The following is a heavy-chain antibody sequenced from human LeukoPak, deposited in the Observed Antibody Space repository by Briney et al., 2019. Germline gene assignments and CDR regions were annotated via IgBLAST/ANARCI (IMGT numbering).Heavy chain of an antibody. Sequence: GGSLRLSCAASGLTFSSYAMSWVRQAPGKGLEWVSAISGSGGSTYYADSVKGRFTISKDNSKNTLYLQMNSLRAEDTAVYYCAKALAPSGYSYAHRPEPDYWGQGTLVTVSS. D-gene: IGHD5-18*01. CDR1: GLTFSSYA. CDR3: AKALAPSGYSYAHRPEPDY. V-gene: IGHV3-23*01. J-gene: IGHJ4*02. CDR2: ISGSGGST.